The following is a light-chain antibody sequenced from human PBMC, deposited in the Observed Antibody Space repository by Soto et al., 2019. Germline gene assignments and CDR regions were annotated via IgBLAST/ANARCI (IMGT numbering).Light chain of an antibody. V-gene: IGLV2-14*01. CDR2: EVT. J-gene: IGLJ1*01. Sequence: QSVLPQPASVSGSPGQSIAISCTGTRSDVGAYNYVSWYQQHPGKAPKLMISEVTNRPSGASDRFSGSKSGNTASLTISGLQAEDEADYYCSSFTSRCTFVFGTGTKLTVL. CDR1: RSDVGAYNY. CDR3: SSFTSRCTFV.